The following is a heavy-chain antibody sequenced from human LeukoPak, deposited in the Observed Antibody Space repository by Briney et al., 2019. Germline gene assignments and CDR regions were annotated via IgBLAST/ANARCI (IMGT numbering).Heavy chain of an antibody. CDR3: ARGEFNGFDP. D-gene: IGHD2-8*01. J-gene: IGHJ5*02. V-gene: IGHV3-21*04. Sequence: GGSLRLSCAASGFTFSSYSMNWVRQAPGKGLEWVSSISSSSSYIYYADSVKGRFTISRDNAKNSLYLQMNSLRAEDTALYYCARGEFNGFDPWGQGTLVTVSS. CDR1: GFTFSSYS. CDR2: ISSSSSYI.